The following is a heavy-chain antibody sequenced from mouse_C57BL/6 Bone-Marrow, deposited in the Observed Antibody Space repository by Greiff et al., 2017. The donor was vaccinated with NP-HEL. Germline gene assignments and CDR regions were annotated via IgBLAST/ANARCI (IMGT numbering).Heavy chain of an antibody. CDR3: ARSNYALRRYWYFDV. J-gene: IGHJ1*03. V-gene: IGHV1-36*01. D-gene: IGHD1-1*02. CDR1: GFTFTDYY. CDR2: VYPYNGGT. Sequence: VQLQQSGPVLVKPGPSVKISCKASGFTFTDYYMHWVKQSPGKSLEWIGLVYPYNGGTSYNQKFKGKATLTVDTSSSTSYMELNSLTSEDSAVYYCARSNYALRRYWYFDVWGTGTTVTVSS.